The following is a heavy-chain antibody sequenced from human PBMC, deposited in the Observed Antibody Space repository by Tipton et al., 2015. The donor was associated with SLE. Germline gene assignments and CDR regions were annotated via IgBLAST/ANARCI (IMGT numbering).Heavy chain of an antibody. CDR3: ARVRWGYCATTSCDHYYYMDV. CDR2: IYYRGNT. Sequence: TLSLTCTVSNVSISSSTYYWGWIRQPPGKGLEWIGSIYYRGNTYYNPSLKSRVTISVDTSKNQFSLKLSSVTAADTAVYYCARVRWGYCATTSCDHYYYMDVWGQGTTVTVSS. D-gene: IGHD2-2*01. CDR1: NVSISSSTYY. J-gene: IGHJ6*03. V-gene: IGHV4-39*07.